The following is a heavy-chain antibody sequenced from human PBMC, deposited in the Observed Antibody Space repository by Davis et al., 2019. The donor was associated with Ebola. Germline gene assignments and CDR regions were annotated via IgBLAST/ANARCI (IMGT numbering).Heavy chain of an antibody. Sequence: PGGSLRLSCAASGFTFSSYAMSWVRQAPGQGLEWVSAISGSGGSTYYADSVKGRFTISRDNSKNTLYLQMNSLRAEDTAVYYCAKVSQLLYLGSYYYYGMDVWGQGTTVTVSS. CDR3: AKVSQLLYLGSYYYYGMDV. V-gene: IGHV3-23*01. CDR1: GFTFSSYA. CDR2: ISGSGGST. D-gene: IGHD2-2*02. J-gene: IGHJ6*02.